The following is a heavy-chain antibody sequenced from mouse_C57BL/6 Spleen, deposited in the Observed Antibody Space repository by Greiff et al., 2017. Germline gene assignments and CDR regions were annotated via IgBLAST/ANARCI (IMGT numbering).Heavy chain of an antibody. CDR2: INPNYGPT. J-gene: IGHJ4*01. CDR3: AITTVVATRGYYYYDMDY. Sequence: EVQLQESGPELVKPGASVKISCKASGYSFTDYNMNWVKQSHGKSLEWIGVINPNYGPTSYNQTFNGKATLTVDQSSSTAYMQLNSLTSEDSAVYYSAITTVVATRGYYYYDMDYWGQGTSVTVSS. CDR1: GYSFTDYN. V-gene: IGHV1-39*01. D-gene: IGHD1-1*01.